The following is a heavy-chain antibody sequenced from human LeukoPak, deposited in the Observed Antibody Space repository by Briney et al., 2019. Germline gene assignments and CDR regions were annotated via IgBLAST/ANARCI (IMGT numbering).Heavy chain of an antibody. Sequence: ASVKVSCKASAYTFTGYYMHWVRQAPGQGLEWMGWINPNSGGTNYAQKFQGRVTMTRDTSISTAYMELSRLRSDDTAVYYCARGSAYSGSYYYYYYMDVWGKGTTVTVSS. J-gene: IGHJ6*03. CDR1: AYTFTGYY. CDR3: ARGSAYSGSYYYYYYMDV. D-gene: IGHD1-26*01. CDR2: INPNSGGT. V-gene: IGHV1-2*02.